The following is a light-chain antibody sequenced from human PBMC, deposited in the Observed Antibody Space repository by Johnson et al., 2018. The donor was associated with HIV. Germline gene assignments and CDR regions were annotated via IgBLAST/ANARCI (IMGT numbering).Light chain of an antibody. CDR3: GTWDSLLSLLYV. J-gene: IGLJ1*01. Sequence: QSVLTQPPSVSAAPGQKVTISCSGSSSNIGNNYVSWYQQLPGTAPKLLIYDNNKRPSGIPDRFSGSKSGTSATLGITGLQTGDEADYYCGTWDSLLSLLYVFGTGTNVTVL. CDR2: DNN. CDR1: SSNIGNNY. V-gene: IGLV1-51*01.